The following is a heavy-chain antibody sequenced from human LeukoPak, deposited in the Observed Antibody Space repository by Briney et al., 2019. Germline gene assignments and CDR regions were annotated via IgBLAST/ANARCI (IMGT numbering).Heavy chain of an antibody. Sequence: GQSMTLSCAASAFTFDDYATHCVRQPPGKGLEWVSFIGGCGTQIYYADYVKGRFTISRENSKNSLYLQMNSLRTEDTALYYCAKDTAQKNWNDVFRRGMDVWGQGTTVTVSS. CDR2: IGGCGTQI. D-gene: IGHD1-1*01. CDR1: AFTFDDYA. CDR3: AKDTAQKNWNDVFRRGMDV. J-gene: IGHJ6*02. V-gene: IGHV3-43*02.